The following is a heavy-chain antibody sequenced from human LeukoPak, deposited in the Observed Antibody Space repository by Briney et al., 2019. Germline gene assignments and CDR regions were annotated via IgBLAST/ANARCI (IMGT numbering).Heavy chain of an antibody. J-gene: IGHJ6*02. D-gene: IGHD4/OR15-4a*01. CDR2: ISAYNGNT. CDR3: ARVYGDYYYYGMDV. Sequence: ASVKVSCKASGYTFTIYGISWVRQAPGQGLEWMGWISAYNGNTNYAQKLQGRVTMTTDTSTSTAYMELRSLRSDDTAVYYCARVYGDYYYYGMDVWGQGTTVTVSS. V-gene: IGHV1-18*01. CDR1: GYTFTIYG.